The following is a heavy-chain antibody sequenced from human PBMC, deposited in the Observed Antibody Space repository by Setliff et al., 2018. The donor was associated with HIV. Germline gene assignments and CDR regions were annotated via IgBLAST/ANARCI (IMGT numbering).Heavy chain of an antibody. V-gene: IGHV1-18*01. CDR3: ARDLVAYCSGTSCQDAYYFDY. D-gene: IGHD2-2*01. CDR2: ISANNGNT. Sequence: ASVKVSCKASGYTFTRYGISWVRQAPGQGLEWMGWISANNGNTNYAQKLQGRVTMTTDSSTSTAYMELRSLRSDDTAVYYCARDLVAYCSGTSCQDAYYFDYWGQGTLVTVSS. CDR1: GYTFTRYG. J-gene: IGHJ4*02.